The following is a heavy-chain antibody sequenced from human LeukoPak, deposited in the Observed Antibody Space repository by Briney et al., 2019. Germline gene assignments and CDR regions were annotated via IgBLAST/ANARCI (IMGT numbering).Heavy chain of an antibody. D-gene: IGHD4-11*01. CDR2: VYHTGST. J-gene: IGHJ5*02. CDR3: ASSNNYVWFDP. Sequence: SETLSLTCAVSGGSISSSAWWGWVRQPPGKGLEWIGEVYHTGSTKCNPSLKSRVSMSVDKSKNQFSLKMSFVTAADTAVYYCASSNNYVWFDPWGQGALVTVSS. CDR1: GGSISSSAW. V-gene: IGHV4-4*02.